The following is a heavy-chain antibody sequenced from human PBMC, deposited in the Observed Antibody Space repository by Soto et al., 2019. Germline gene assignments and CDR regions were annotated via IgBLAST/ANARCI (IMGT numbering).Heavy chain of an antibody. J-gene: IGHJ4*02. CDR2: ISYDGSNK. CDR1: GFTFSSYA. Sequence: GGSLRLSCAASGFTFSSYAMHWVRQAPGKGLEWVAVISYDGSNKYYADSVKGRFTISRDNSKNTLYLQMNSLRAEDTAVYSCARVGPFDCSGGSCYSDYWGQGTLVTVSS. CDR3: ARVGPFDCSGGSCYSDY. D-gene: IGHD2-15*01. V-gene: IGHV3-30*04.